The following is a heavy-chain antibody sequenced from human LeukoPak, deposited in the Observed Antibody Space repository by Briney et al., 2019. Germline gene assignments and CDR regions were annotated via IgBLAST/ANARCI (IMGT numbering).Heavy chain of an antibody. Sequence: VGFLRLSVEACGSTFSSYARHWVRQDPGKGLEWVAQIWYDGSNKYYTDSVKGRFTISRDNSESTLYLQMNSLRAEDTAAYYCARDGQQLAPYTMDVWGQGTTVTVSS. CDR1: GSTFSSYA. D-gene: IGHD6-13*01. V-gene: IGHV3-33*08. CDR2: IWYDGSNK. CDR3: ARDGQQLAPYTMDV. J-gene: IGHJ6*02.